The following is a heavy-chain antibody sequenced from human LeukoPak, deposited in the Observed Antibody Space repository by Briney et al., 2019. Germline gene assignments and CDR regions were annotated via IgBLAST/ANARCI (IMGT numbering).Heavy chain of an antibody. J-gene: IGHJ4*02. CDR2: INGDGSDT. V-gene: IGHV3-74*01. D-gene: IGHD6-6*01. CDR1: EFTFSSYW. CDR3: ARQSTAAPIDY. Sequence: GGSLRLSCAASEFTFSSYWMHRVRQAPGKGLVWVSRINGDGSDTSYADSVKGRFTISRDNAKNTLYLQMNSLRAEDTAVYYCARQSTAAPIDYWGQGTLVTVSS.